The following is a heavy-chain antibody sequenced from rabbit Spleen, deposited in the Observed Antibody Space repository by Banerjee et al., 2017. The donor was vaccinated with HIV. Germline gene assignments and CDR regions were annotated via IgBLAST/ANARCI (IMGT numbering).Heavy chain of an antibody. J-gene: IGHJ6*01. Sequence: QEQLEESGGGLFQPGGSLALTCKASGFPFSNKAVMCWVRQAPGKGLEWIACINAVTGKAVYASWANGRFTISKTSSTTVTLQMNSLTAADTATYFCARNNVGAPGYGHAIDLWGQGTLVTVS. CDR3: ARNNVGAPGYGHAIDL. CDR1: GFPFSNKAV. CDR2: INAVTGKA. D-gene: IGHD6-1*01. V-gene: IGHV1S45*01.